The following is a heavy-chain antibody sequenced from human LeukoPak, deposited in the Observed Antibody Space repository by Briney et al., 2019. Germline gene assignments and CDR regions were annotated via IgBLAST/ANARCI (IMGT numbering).Heavy chain of an antibody. CDR1: GFTVSSNS. D-gene: IGHD6-13*01. J-gene: IGHJ4*02. CDR2: IYSGGST. Sequence: GGSLRLSCAASGFTVSSNSMSWVRQPPGKGLEWVSVIYSGGSTYYADSVKGRFTISRDNSKNTLYLQMNSLRVEDTAIYYCARVSPYSTKWYYFDYWGQGTLVTVSS. V-gene: IGHV3-53*01. CDR3: ARVSPYSTKWYYFDY.